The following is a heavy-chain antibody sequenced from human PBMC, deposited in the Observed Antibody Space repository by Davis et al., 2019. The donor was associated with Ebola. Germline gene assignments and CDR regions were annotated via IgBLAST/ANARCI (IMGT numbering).Heavy chain of an antibody. CDR2: ISGSGGST. Sequence: GGSLRLSCTDSVITFSSYAMTWVRQAPGKGLEWVSAISGSGGSTYYADSVKGRFTISRDNAKNSLYLQMNSLRAEDTAVYYCARDNLPQPSTSYYYYYGMDVWGQGTTVTVSS. D-gene: IGHD3-3*02. J-gene: IGHJ6*02. CDR1: VITFSSYA. CDR3: ARDNLPQPSTSYYYYYGMDV. V-gene: IGHV3-23*01.